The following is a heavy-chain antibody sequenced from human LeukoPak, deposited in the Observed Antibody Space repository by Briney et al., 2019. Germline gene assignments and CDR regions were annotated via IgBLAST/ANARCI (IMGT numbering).Heavy chain of an antibody. CDR2: ISYDGSNK. CDR3: AKDPGYCYHFDY. Sequence: PVGSLRLSCAASGFTFSSYAMHWVRQAPGKGLEWVAVISYDGSNKYYADSVKGRFTISRDNSKNTLYLQMNSLRAEDTAVYYCAKDPGYCYHFDYWGQGTLVTVSS. J-gene: IGHJ4*02. V-gene: IGHV3-30*04. CDR1: GFTFSSYA. D-gene: IGHD5-18*01.